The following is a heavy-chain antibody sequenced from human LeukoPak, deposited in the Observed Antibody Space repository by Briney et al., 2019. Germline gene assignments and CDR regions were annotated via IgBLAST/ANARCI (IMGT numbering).Heavy chain of an antibody. CDR3: ARLQWPADL. CDR2: INHSGGT. Sequence: PSETLYLTCAVNGGSLSIYYWSWIRQPPGKGLEWIGEINHSGGTNYNPALKSRVTISVDTSKNHFSQNLNSVTAADTAVYYCARLQWPADLWGQGALVTVSS. J-gene: IGHJ5*02. CDR1: GGSLSIYY. D-gene: IGHD2-8*01. V-gene: IGHV4-34*01.